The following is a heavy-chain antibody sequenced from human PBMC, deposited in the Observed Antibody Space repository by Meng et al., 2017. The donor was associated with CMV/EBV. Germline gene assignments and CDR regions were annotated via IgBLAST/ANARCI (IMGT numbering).Heavy chain of an antibody. Sequence: QVLWVEAGGSVVQPGGFLRLSCAASGFTFSSSAMHWVRQPPGKGLEWVSFIAHDGSAKTYTDSVKGRFTISRDDSENTVYLEMNSLRVEDTAVYYCAKDLYYSFDYWGQGTLVTVSS. D-gene: IGHD2-8*01. CDR1: GFTFSSSA. CDR3: AKDLYYSFDY. J-gene: IGHJ4*02. V-gene: IGHV3-30*02. CDR2: IAHDGSAK.